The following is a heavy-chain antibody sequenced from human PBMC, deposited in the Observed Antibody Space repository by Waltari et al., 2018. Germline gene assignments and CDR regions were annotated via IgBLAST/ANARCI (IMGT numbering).Heavy chain of an antibody. Sequence: QVNLVESGGGVVQPGGSLRLSCATSGFTFSNFGMHWVRQAPGKGLEWVALIWFDGSYKFYADSVRSRFTISRDNSARTLYLDMDSLRLDDTAMYYCAKDAFGNTYLDFWGQGTLVTVSS. CDR3: AKDAFGNTYLDF. D-gene: IGHD2-2*02. CDR2: IWFDGSYK. V-gene: IGHV3-30*02. CDR1: GFTFSNFG. J-gene: IGHJ4*02.